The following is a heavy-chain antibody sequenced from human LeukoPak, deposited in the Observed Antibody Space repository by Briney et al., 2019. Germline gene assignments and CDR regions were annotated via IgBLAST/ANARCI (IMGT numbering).Heavy chain of an antibody. CDR1: GFTFSSYA. J-gene: IGHJ4*02. V-gene: IGHV3-64D*06. D-gene: IGHD5-18*01. CDR3: VKDWVYSYGPVGGYYFDY. Sequence: GGSLRLSCSASGFTFSSYAMHWVRQAPGKGLEYVSAISSNGGSTCYADSVKGRFTISRDNSKNTLYLQMSSLRAEDTAVYYCVKDWVYSYGPVGGYYFDYWGQGTLVTVSS. CDR2: ISSNGGST.